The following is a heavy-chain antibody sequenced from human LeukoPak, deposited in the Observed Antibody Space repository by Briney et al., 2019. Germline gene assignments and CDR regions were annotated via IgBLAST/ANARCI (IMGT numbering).Heavy chain of an antibody. J-gene: IGHJ4*02. CDR2: INPNSGGT. V-gene: IGHV1-2*02. Sequence: SVKVSCKASGYTFTGYYMHWVRQAPGQGLEWMGWINPNSGGTNYAQQFQGRVTMTRDTSISTAYMELSRLRSDDTAGYYCARDDRGIAVAGPWGQGTLVTVSS. D-gene: IGHD6-19*01. CDR1: GYTFTGYY. CDR3: ARDDRGIAVAGP.